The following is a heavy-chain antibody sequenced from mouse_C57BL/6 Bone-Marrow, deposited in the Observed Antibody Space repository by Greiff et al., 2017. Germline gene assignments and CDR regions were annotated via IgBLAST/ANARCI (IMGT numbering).Heavy chain of an antibody. CDR1: GYTFTDYE. V-gene: IGHV1-15*01. J-gene: IGHJ3*01. CDR3: TRRGDGYDGAWFAY. D-gene: IGHD2-2*01. CDR2: IDPETGGT. Sequence: VQLQQSGAELVRPGASVTLSCKASGYTFTDYEMHWVKQTPVHGLDWIGAIDPETGGTAYHQKFKGKAILTADKSSSTAYMELRSLTSEDSAVYYCTRRGDGYDGAWFAYWGQGTLVTVSA.